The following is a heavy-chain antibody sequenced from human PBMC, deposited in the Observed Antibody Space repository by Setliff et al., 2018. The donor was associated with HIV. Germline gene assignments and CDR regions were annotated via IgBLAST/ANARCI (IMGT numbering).Heavy chain of an antibody. CDR3: ARDQGAFFECFDY. V-gene: IGHV1-69*10. J-gene: IGHJ4*02. Sequence: SVEVSCKAPGATFANFALNWVRQAPGQGPEWMGGIVPRDAITKYAPKFQGRLTITADKSTNTVYMELSSLRSDDTAVYFCARDQGAFFECFDYWGQGSLVTVSS. CDR2: IVPRDAIT. D-gene: IGHD3-16*01. CDR1: GATFANFA.